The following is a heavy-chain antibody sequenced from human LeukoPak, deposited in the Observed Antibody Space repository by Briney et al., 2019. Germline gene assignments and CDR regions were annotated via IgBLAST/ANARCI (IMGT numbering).Heavy chain of an antibody. Sequence: GGSLRLSCAASGFTFSSYAMSWVRQAPGKGLEWVSAISGSGGSTYYADSVKGRFTISRDNAKNSLYLQMNSLRAEDTAVYYCASFTIFGPYYYYYYMDVWGKGTTVTVSS. CDR3: ASFTIFGPYYYYYYMDV. CDR2: ISGSGGST. D-gene: IGHD3-3*01. J-gene: IGHJ6*03. CDR1: GFTFSSYA. V-gene: IGHV3-23*01.